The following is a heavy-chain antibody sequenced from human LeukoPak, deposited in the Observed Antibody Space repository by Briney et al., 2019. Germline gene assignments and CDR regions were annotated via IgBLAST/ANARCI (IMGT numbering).Heavy chain of an antibody. Sequence: GESLKISCKGSGYSFTNYWIGWVRQMPGTGLEWMGIIYPGDSDARYSPSFQGQVTISADKSISTAYLQWNSLKASDTAMYYCARRKYCSSTSCPFDYWGQGTLVTVSS. V-gene: IGHV5-51*01. CDR2: IYPGDSDA. J-gene: IGHJ4*02. CDR1: GYSFTNYW. D-gene: IGHD2-2*01. CDR3: ARRKYCSSTSCPFDY.